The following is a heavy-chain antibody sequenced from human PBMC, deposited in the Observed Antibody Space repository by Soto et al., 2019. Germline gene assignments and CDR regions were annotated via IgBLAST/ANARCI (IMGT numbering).Heavy chain of an antibody. Sequence: PSETLSLTCAVYGGSFSGYYWSWIRQPPGKGLEWIGEINHSGSTNYNPSLKSRVTISVDTSKNQFSLKLSSVTAADTAVYYCAKMTTVTIRGRGGNWFDPWGQGTLVTVSS. CDR2: INHSGST. J-gene: IGHJ5*02. V-gene: IGHV4-34*01. D-gene: IGHD4-17*01. CDR1: GGSFSGYY. CDR3: AKMTTVTIRGRGGNWFDP.